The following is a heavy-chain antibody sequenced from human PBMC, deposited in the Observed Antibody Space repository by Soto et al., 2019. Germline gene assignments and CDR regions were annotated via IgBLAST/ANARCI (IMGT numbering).Heavy chain of an antibody. V-gene: IGHV3-53*01. CDR3: ARDKCSSTSCYYYYGMDV. CDR1: GFTVSSNY. Sequence: HPGGSLRLSCSASGFTVSSNYMSWVRQAPGKGLEWVSVIYSGGSTYYADSVKGRFTISRDNSKNTLYLQMNSLRAEDTAVYYCARDKCSSTSCYYYYGMDVWGQGTTVTVSS. D-gene: IGHD2-2*01. J-gene: IGHJ6*02. CDR2: IYSGGST.